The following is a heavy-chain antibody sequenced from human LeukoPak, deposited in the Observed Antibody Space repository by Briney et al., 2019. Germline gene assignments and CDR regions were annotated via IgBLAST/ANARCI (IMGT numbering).Heavy chain of an antibody. CDR3: ARAPFDYGDYYNYFDY. CDR2: IIPIFGTA. Sequence: SVKVSCKAPGGTFSSYAISWVRQAPGQGLEWMGGIIPIFGTANYAQKFQGRVTITADESTSTAYMELSSLRSEDTAVYYCARAPFDYGDYYNYFDYWGQGTLVTVSS. J-gene: IGHJ4*02. CDR1: GGTFSSYA. D-gene: IGHD4-17*01. V-gene: IGHV1-69*13.